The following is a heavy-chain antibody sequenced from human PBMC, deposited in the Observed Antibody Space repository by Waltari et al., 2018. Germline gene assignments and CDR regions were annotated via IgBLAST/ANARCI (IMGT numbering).Heavy chain of an antibody. CDR3: ARQPPTTVPTPRSPFDT. CDR2: IHISGST. V-gene: IGHV4-39*07. CDR1: GGSITPRRYH. D-gene: IGHD4-17*01. J-gene: IGHJ3*02. Sequence: QPQLQESGPGLEKPSETLSLTCTVHGGSITPRRYHWAWIRQTPGKGLEWIGSIHISGSTYYNPSLRSRVTMSVDTSNNQFSLKLTSVTAADTAVYYCARQPPTTVPTPRSPFDTWGQGTMVSVSS.